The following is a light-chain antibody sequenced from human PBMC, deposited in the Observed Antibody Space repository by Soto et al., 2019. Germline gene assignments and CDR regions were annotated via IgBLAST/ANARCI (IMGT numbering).Light chain of an antibody. Sequence: DIQMTQSPSSLSASVGDRVTITCRASQSVSNYLNWYQQKPGKAPTLLIYAASTLQSGVPSRISGSGSGTDFTLTISSLQPEDFGTYYCQQDLRPPLTFGPGTKVDIK. CDR2: AAS. J-gene: IGKJ3*01. CDR3: QQDLRPPLT. V-gene: IGKV1-39*01. CDR1: QSVSNY.